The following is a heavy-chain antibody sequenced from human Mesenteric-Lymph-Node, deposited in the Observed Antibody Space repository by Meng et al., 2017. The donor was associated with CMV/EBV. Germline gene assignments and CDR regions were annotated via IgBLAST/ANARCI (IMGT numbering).Heavy chain of an antibody. V-gene: IGHV1-2*06. CDR1: GYTFTGYY. J-gene: IGHJ4*02. CDR2: INCKRGDT. CDR3: ATTGPSGGY. Sequence: KGSCKASGYTFTGYYIHWVRQVPGQGLEWMGRINCKRGDTNYEERFQGRVTVTRDTSITTAYMELSSLTPDDTAVYYRATTGPSGGYWGQGTLVTVSS. D-gene: IGHD1-1*01.